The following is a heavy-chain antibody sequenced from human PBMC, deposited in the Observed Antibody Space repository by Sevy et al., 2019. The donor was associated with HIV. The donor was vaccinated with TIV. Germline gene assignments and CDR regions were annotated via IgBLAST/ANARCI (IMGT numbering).Heavy chain of an antibody. J-gene: IGHJ4*02. CDR1: GDAMSSRSYY. D-gene: IGHD2-15*01. CDR2: ISYSGST. Sequence: SETLSLTCSVSGDAMSSRSYYWDWIRQPPGKGLEWIGEISYSGSTYLNTYLTSRVTISVDTSKKQFSLRLTAVTAAETAGYYCARHLSTTQGYYFDYWGQGALVTVSS. V-gene: IGHV4-39*01. CDR3: ARHLSTTQGYYFDY.